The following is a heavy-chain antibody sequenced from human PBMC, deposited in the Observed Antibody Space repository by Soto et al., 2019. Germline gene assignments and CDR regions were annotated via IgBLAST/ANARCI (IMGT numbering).Heavy chain of an antibody. Sequence: PGGSLRLSCAASGFTFDDYAMHWVRQAPGKXLEWVSGISWNSGSIGYADSVKGRFTISRDNAKNSLYLQMNSLRAEDTALYYCAKDRGDPYYYGSGSYFDYWGQGTLVTVSS. CDR3: AKDRGDPYYYGSGSYFDY. J-gene: IGHJ4*02. CDR1: GFTFDDYA. CDR2: ISWNSGSI. V-gene: IGHV3-9*01. D-gene: IGHD3-10*01.